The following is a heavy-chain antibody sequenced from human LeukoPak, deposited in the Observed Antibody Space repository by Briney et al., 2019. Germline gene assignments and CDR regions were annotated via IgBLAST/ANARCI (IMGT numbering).Heavy chain of an antibody. CDR1: GFTFSSYS. CDR3: TTVYYYDSSGYYRD. J-gene: IGHJ4*02. D-gene: IGHD3-22*01. CDR2: IKSKTDGGTT. V-gene: IGHV3-15*01. Sequence: GGSLRLSCAASGFTFSSYSMNWVRQAPGKGLEWVGRIKSKTDGGTTDYAAPVKGRFTISRDDSKNTLYLQMNSLRTEDTAVHYCTTVYYYDSSGYYRDWGQGTLVTVSS.